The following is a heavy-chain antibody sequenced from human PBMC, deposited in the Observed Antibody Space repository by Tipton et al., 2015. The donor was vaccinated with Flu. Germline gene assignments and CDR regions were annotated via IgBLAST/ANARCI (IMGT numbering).Heavy chain of an antibody. J-gene: IGHJ4*02. Sequence: LRLSCTVSGGSLSSYFWSWIRQPPGKGLEWIGYIYYTGSTNYNPSLKSRVTISLDTSKNQFSLRLSSVTAADTAVYYCARDTSYCSGGSCDYWGQGTLVTVSS. CDR1: GGSLSSYF. CDR3: ARDTSYCSGGSCDY. D-gene: IGHD2-15*01. V-gene: IGHV4-59*01. CDR2: IYYTGST.